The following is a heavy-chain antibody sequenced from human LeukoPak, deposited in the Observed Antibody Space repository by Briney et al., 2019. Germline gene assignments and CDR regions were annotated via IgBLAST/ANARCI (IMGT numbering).Heavy chain of an antibody. CDR2: FDPEDGET. Sequence: ASVKVSCKVSGYTLTELSMHWVRQAPGKGLEWMGGFDPEDGETIYAQKFQGRVTMTEDTSTDTAYMELSSLRSEDTAVNYCATALTLRGEYYFDYWGQGTLVTVSS. CDR1: GYTLTELS. J-gene: IGHJ4*02. D-gene: IGHD4-17*01. CDR3: ATALTLRGEYYFDY. V-gene: IGHV1-24*01.